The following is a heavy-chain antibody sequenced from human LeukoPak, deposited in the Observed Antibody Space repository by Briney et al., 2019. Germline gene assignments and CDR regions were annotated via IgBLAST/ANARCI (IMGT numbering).Heavy chain of an antibody. CDR3: ARDYNGSGSYFDY. Sequence: PGGSLRLSCAASGFTFSTFWMTWVRQAPGKGLEWVANIKQDGSQEYYVDSVKGRFTISRDNAKNSLYLQMNSLRAEDTAVYYCARDYNGSGSYFDYWGQGTLVTVSS. CDR2: IKQDGSQE. J-gene: IGHJ4*02. CDR1: GFTFSTFW. V-gene: IGHV3-7*01. D-gene: IGHD3-10*01.